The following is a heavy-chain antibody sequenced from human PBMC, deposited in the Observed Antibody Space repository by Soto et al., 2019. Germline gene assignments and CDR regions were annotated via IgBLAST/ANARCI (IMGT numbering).Heavy chain of an antibody. CDR1: GFTFSSYG. Sequence: QVQLVESGGGVVQPGRSLRLSCAASGFTFSSYGMHWVRQAPGKGLEWVAVISYDGSNKYYADSVKGRFTISRDNSKNTLYLQMNSLRAEDTAVYYCAKDLSGSDSGFDYWGQGTLVTVSS. J-gene: IGHJ4*02. CDR3: AKDLSGSDSGFDY. CDR2: ISYDGSNK. V-gene: IGHV3-30*18. D-gene: IGHD1-26*01.